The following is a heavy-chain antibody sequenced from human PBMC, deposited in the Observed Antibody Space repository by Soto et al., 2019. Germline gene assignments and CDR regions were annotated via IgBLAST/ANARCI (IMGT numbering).Heavy chain of an antibody. Sequence: EVQLVESGGGLVKPGGSLRLTCAGSTFNFTSYSLNWVRQAPGKGLEWVSSISATSTYIFYADSVKGRFTISRDNAKNSVSLQMNSLRAEDTALYYCARAYSGRLPRRADYYFAMDVWGQGTTVTVSS. D-gene: IGHD2-15*01. CDR3: ARAYSGRLPRRADYYFAMDV. J-gene: IGHJ6*02. V-gene: IGHV3-21*01. CDR2: ISATSTYI. CDR1: TFNFTSYS.